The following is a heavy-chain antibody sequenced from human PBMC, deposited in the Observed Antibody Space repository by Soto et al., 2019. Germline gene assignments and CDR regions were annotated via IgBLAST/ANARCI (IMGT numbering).Heavy chain of an antibody. CDR3: ARDTDPGIRLGELCDY. CDR2: ISGYNGKT. Sequence: QVQLVQSGGEVKKPGASVKVSCKASGYTFTSYGISWVRQAPGQGLEWMGWISGYNGKTNYAQKLQGRVTMTTDTSTSTAYMELRSLRSDDTAVYYCARDTDPGIRLGELCDYWGQGTLVTVSS. J-gene: IGHJ4*02. CDR1: GYTFTSYG. V-gene: IGHV1-18*01. D-gene: IGHD3-16*01.